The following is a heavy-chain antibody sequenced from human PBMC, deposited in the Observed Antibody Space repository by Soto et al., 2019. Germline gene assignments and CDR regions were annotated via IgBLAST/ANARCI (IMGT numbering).Heavy chain of an antibody. CDR3: ARDGDSSSPFDL. V-gene: IGHV1-2*02. CDR1: GYTFTGNY. CDR2: INPNSGGT. D-gene: IGHD6-6*01. J-gene: IGHJ3*01. Sequence: QVQLVQSGAEVKKHGSSVKVSCKASGYTFTGNYMHWVRQAPGQGLEWMGWINPNSGGTNYAQKFEGRVTVTRDTSISTAYMELSSLRSDDTAVYYCARDGDSSSPFDLWGQGTMVTVSS.